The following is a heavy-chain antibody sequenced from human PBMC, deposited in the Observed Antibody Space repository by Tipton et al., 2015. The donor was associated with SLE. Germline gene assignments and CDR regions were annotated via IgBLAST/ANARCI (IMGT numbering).Heavy chain of an antibody. Sequence: QLVQSGAEMKKPGGSLKISCKGSGYTFINSWLGWVRQMPGKGLEWVGIIYPGDSETRYSPSFEGHVTISTDKSVSTAYLYWANLKASDSGIYYCAKRGGAWNAALYTFDVWGQGTAVTVSS. CDR3: AKRGGAWNAALYTFDV. CDR2: IYPGDSET. CDR1: GYTFINSW. D-gene: IGHD1-1*01. V-gene: IGHV5-51*03. J-gene: IGHJ3*01.